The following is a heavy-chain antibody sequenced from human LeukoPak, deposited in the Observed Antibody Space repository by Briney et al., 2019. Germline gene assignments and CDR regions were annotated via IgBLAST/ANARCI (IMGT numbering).Heavy chain of an antibody. CDR3: ARGIAARLFFWFDP. D-gene: IGHD6-6*01. CDR1: GGSISSHY. CDR2: IYYSGST. J-gene: IGHJ5*02. V-gene: IGHV4-59*11. Sequence: SETLSLTCTVSGGSISSHYWSWIRQPPGKGLEWIGYIYYSGSTNYNPSLKSRVTISVDTSKNQFSLKLSSVTAADTAVYYCARGIAARLFFWFDPWGQGTLVTVSS.